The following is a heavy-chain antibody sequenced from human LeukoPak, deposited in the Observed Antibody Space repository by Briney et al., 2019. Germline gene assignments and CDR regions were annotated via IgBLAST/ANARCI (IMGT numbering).Heavy chain of an antibody. CDR3: ALNPDSSGYWWFDP. Sequence: ASVKVSCKASGYTFTGYYMHWVRQAPGQGLEWMGRMNPNSGNTGYAQKFQGRVTITRNTSISTAYMELSSLRSEDTAVYYCALNPDSSGYWWFDPWGQGTLVTVSS. CDR1: GYTFTGYY. V-gene: IGHV1-8*03. CDR2: MNPNSGNT. J-gene: IGHJ5*02. D-gene: IGHD3-22*01.